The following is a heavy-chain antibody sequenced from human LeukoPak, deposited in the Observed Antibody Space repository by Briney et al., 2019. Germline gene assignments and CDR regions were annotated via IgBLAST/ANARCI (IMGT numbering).Heavy chain of an antibody. J-gene: IGHJ4*02. CDR1: GFTFNTYA. Sequence: GGSLRLSCAASGFTFNTYAMHWVRQAPGKGLEWVAVISSDGSNKYYADSVKGRFTISRDNSKHTLYLQMNSLRAEDTAVYYCAREIAPCSSHHCHIRPFVYWGQGTLVTVSS. V-gene: IGHV3-30*04. D-gene: IGHD2-21*01. CDR2: ISSDGSNK. CDR3: AREIAPCSSHHCHIRPFVY.